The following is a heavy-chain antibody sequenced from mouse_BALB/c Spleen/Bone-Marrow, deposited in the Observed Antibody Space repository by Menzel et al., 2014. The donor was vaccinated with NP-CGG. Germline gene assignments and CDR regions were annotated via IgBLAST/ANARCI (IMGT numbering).Heavy chain of an antibody. D-gene: IGHD2-1*01. CDR1: GYSFTGYY. CDR3: ARRDYGNFFDY. J-gene: IGHJ2*01. Sequence: LVKTGASVKISCKASGYSFTGYYMHWVKQSHGNSLEWIGYISCYNGATSYNQKFKGKATFTVDTSSSTAYMQFNSLTSEDSAVYYCARRDYGNFFDYWGQGTTLTVSS. V-gene: IGHV1S34*01. CDR2: ISCYNGAT.